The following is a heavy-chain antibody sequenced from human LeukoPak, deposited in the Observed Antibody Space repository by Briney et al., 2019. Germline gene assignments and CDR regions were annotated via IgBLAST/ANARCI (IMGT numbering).Heavy chain of an antibody. Sequence: ASVKVSCKASGYIFTDYYMHWVRQAPGQGLEWMGWINPNSGGTNYAQKFQGRVTMTRDTSITTAHMELSRLRSDDTAVYYCAREGRSTSSAYDYHLDSWGQGTLVTVSS. D-gene: IGHD5-12*01. CDR3: AREGRSTSSAYDYHLDS. V-gene: IGHV1-2*02. CDR2: INPNSGGT. J-gene: IGHJ4*02. CDR1: GYIFTDYY.